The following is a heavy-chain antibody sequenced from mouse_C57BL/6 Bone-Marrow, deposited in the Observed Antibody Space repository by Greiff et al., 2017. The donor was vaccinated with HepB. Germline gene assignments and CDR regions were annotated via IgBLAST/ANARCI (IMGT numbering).Heavy chain of an antibody. D-gene: IGHD1-1*01. Sequence: QVQLKESGPGILQPSQTLSLTCSFSGFSLSTFGMGVGWIRQPSGKGLEWLAHIWWDDDKYYNPALKSRLTISKDTSKNQVFLKIANVDTADTATYYCARMGTVVAHYYAMDYWGQGTSVTVSS. V-gene: IGHV8-8*01. CDR2: IWWDDDK. CDR3: ARMGTVVAHYYAMDY. J-gene: IGHJ4*01. CDR1: GFSLSTFGMG.